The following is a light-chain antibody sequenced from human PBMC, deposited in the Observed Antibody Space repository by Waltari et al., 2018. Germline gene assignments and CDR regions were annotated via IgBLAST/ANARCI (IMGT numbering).Light chain of an antibody. J-gene: IGLJ2*01. CDR1: HVGSKS. V-gene: IGLV3-21*02. CDR3: QVWDSTSAHQV. Sequence: SYVLTQSPSVSVAPGQTASITCGENHVGSKSVNCYQQRPGQAPVLVVVDGGDRPSGVAERFAGFNLGNTATLTISRVEAGDEADYYCQVWDSTSAHQVFGGGTKLTVL. CDR2: DGG.